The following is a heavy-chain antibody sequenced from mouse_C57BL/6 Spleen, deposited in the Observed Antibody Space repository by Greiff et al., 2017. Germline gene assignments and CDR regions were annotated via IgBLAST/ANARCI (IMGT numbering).Heavy chain of an antibody. CDR2: LDPSDSYT. CDR1: GYTFTSYW. CDR3: ARNCYGSSYAIAY. V-gene: IGHV1-50*01. J-gene: IGHJ4*01. Sequence: QVQLQQPGAELVKPGASVKLSCKASGYTFTSYWMQWVKQRPGKGLEWIGKLDPSDSYTNYNQKFKGKATLTVDTSSSTVYMQISSLTSEDAAVDYCARNCYGSSYAIAYWGQGTSVTVSS. D-gene: IGHD1-1*01.